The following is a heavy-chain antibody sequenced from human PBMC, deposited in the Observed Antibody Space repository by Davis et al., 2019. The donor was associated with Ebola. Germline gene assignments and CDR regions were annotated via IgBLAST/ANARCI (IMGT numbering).Heavy chain of an antibody. D-gene: IGHD6-19*01. CDR2: IYYSGST. V-gene: IGHV4-59*01. J-gene: IGHJ6*02. CDR1: GGSISSYY. CDR3: AGRDGSSGWYNYYGMDV. Sequence: MPSETLSLTCTVSGGSISSYYWSWIRQPPGKGLEWIGYIYYSGSTNYNPSLKSRVTISVDTSKNQFSLKLSSVTAADTAVYYCAGRDGSSGWYNYYGMDVWGQGTTVTVSS.